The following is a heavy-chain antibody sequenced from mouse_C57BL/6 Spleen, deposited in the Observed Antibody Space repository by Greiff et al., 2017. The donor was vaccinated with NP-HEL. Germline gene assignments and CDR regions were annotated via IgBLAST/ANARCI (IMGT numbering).Heavy chain of an antibody. CDR3: ARCYYGSSRFAD. CDR2: ILPGSGST. V-gene: IGHV1-9*01. D-gene: IGHD1-1*01. CDR1: GYTFTGYW. J-gene: IGHJ3*01. Sequence: QVQLKESGAELMKPGASVKLSCKATGYTFTGYWIEWVTQRPGHGLEWIGEILPGSGSTYYNEKFKGKATFTADTSSNTAYRQLSSLTTEDSAMYYCARCYYGSSRFADWGKGTLVTAAA.